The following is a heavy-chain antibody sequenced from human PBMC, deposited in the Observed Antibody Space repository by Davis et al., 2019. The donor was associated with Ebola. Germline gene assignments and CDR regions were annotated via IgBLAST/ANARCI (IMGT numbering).Heavy chain of an antibody. J-gene: IGHJ4*02. Sequence: PGGSLRLSCAASGFTFSSYSMNWVRQAPGKGLEWVSYISSSSRTIYYADSVKGRFIISRDNAKNSLYLQMNSLRAEDTAVYYCARDSGGFGESDYWGQGTLVTVSS. V-gene: IGHV3-48*04. CDR1: GFTFSSYS. CDR3: ARDSGGFGESDY. CDR2: ISSSSRTI. D-gene: IGHD3-10*01.